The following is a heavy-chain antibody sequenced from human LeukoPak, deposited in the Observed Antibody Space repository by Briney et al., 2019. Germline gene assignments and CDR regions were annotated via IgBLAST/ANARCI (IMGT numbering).Heavy chain of an antibody. Sequence: ASVKVSCKASCYTFTSYGISWVRQAPGQGLEWMGWISAYNGNTNYAQKLQGRVTMTTDTSTSTAYMELRSLRSDDTAVYYCAGDRDERSGDAFDIWGQGTMVTVSS. CDR2: ISAYNGNT. V-gene: IGHV1-18*01. CDR3: AGDRDERSGDAFDI. J-gene: IGHJ3*02. CDR1: CYTFTSYG. D-gene: IGHD5-12*01.